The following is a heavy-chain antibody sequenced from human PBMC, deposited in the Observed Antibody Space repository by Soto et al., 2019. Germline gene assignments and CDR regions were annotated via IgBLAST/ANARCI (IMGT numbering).Heavy chain of an antibody. D-gene: IGHD6-13*01. CDR3: AREGRQQLDYYYGMDV. Sequence: QVQLVESGGGVVQPRRSLRLSCAASGFTFSSYGMHWVRQAPGKGLEWVAVIWYDGSNKYYADSVKGRFTISRDNSKNTLYLQMNSLRAEDTAVYYCAREGRQQLDYYYGMDVWGQGTTVTVSS. J-gene: IGHJ6*02. CDR2: IWYDGSNK. CDR1: GFTFSSYG. V-gene: IGHV3-33*01.